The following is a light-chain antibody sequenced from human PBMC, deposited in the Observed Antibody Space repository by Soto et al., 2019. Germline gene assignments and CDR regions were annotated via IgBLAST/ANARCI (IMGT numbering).Light chain of an antibody. CDR2: GAS. V-gene: IGKV3-20*01. CDR1: QSITNNY. Sequence: EIVLTQSPGTLSLSPGERATLSCRASQSITNNYLAWYQQKPGRAHRLLIYGASSRATGIPDWFSGSGSGKDFTLTISRLEPEVVALYYCQQYGYLVTFGGGTKVEIK. J-gene: IGKJ4*01. CDR3: QQYGYLVT.